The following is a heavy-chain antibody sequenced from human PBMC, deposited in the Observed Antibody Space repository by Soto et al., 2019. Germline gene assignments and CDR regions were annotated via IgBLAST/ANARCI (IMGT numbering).Heavy chain of an antibody. Sequence: VVSLILSCSSSGFIICDFLISWFLQAPVNGLEWVANIKQYLSEKYFVYSVKGRFTISKDSAKNSLFLQMDSLRVEDTSIYYWVRTVVVVANDNFDQWGQGTLVTVSS. V-gene: IGHV3-7*01. CDR3: VRTVVVVANDNFDQ. CDR1: GFIICDFL. D-gene: IGHD2-15*01. J-gene: IGHJ4*02. CDR2: IKQYLSEK.